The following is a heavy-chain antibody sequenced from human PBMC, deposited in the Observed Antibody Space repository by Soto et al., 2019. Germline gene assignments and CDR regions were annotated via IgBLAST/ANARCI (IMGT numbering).Heavy chain of an antibody. CDR3: AKVPGYFSGTGCRRYYFDY. CDR1: GFTFSSYA. Sequence: GGSLRLSCAASGFTFSSYAMSWVRQAPGKGLEWVSAISGSGGSTYYADSVKGRFTISRDNSKNTLYLQMNSLRAEDTAVYYFAKVPGYFSGTGCRRYYFDYWGQGTLVTVPS. V-gene: IGHV3-23*01. CDR2: ISGSGGST. D-gene: IGHD2-2*01. J-gene: IGHJ4*02.